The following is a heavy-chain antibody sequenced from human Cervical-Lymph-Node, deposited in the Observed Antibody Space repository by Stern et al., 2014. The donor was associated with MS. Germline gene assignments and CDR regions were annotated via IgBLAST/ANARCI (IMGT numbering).Heavy chain of an antibody. CDR1: GFSFSDSG. CDR2: IWYDGSNN. CDR3: LITGTTSDY. V-gene: IGHV3-33*01. D-gene: IGHD1-1*01. J-gene: IGHJ4*02. Sequence: VQLLESGGGVVQPGRSLRLSCAASGFSFSDSGMHWVRQAPGKGLEWVAFIWYDGSNNYYADSVKGRFTISRDNSKNTLYLQMNSLRAEDTAIYYCLITGTTSDYWGQGILVTVSS.